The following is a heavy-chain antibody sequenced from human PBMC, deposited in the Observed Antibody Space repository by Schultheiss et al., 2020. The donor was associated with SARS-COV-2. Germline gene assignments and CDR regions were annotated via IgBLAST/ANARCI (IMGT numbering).Heavy chain of an antibody. CDR3: ARGGISGTTSLDY. D-gene: IGHD1-7*01. CDR1: GFTFSSYD. J-gene: IGHJ4*02. V-gene: IGHV3-48*02. Sequence: GGSLRLSCAASGFTFSSYDMNWVRQAPGKGLQWVSYISTSGGTRYYADSVQGRLTISRDNAKNSLYLQMNSLRDEDTAVYYCARGGISGTTSLDYWGQGTLVTVSS. CDR2: ISTSGGTR.